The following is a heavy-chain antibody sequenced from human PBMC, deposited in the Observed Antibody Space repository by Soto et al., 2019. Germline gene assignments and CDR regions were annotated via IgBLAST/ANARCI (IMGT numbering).Heavy chain of an antibody. J-gene: IGHJ6*02. CDR1: GFTFSNNP. D-gene: IGHD2-21*02. CDR3: AKLLVTQMPYYYYGLDV. CDR2: INIGGDTT. Sequence: EVQLLESGGGLVQPGGSLRLSCGVSGFTFSNNPMGWVRQAPGKGLEWVPPINIGGDTTYYADSVKGRFTMSRDNSKNTLYLQMNSLRAEDTAVYYCAKLLVTQMPYYYYGLDVWGQGTTVTVSS. V-gene: IGHV3-23*01.